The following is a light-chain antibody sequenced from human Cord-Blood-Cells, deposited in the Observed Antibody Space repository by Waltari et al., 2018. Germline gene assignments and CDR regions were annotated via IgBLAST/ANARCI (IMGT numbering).Light chain of an antibody. CDR2: DVS. Sequence: QSALTQPRSVSASPGQSVTISCTGTSSDVGGFNYVSWYQQHPGKAPKLMIYDVSKRPSGVPDRFAGSKSGNTASLTISGLQAEDEADYYCCSYAGSYSYVFGTGTKVTVI. CDR3: CSYAGSYSYV. V-gene: IGLV2-11*01. CDR1: SSDVGGFNY. J-gene: IGLJ1*01.